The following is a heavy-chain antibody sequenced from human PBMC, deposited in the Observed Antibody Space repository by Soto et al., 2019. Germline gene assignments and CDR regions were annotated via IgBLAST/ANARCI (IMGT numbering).Heavy chain of an antibody. CDR3: ARDAGFSSGWNYNWFDP. D-gene: IGHD6-19*01. V-gene: IGHV1-69*13. Sequence: ASVKVSCKASGGTFSRYSISWVRQAPGQGLEWMGGIIPIFGTANYAQKFQGRVTITADESTSTAYMELSSLRSEDTAVYYCARDAGFSSGWNYNWFDPWGQGTLVTVSS. J-gene: IGHJ5*02. CDR1: GGTFSRYS. CDR2: IIPIFGTA.